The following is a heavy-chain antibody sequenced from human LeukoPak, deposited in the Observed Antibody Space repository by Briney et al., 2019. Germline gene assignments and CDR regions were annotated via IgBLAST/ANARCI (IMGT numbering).Heavy chain of an antibody. V-gene: IGHV1-24*01. CDR2: FDPEDGEK. J-gene: IGHJ4*02. D-gene: IGHD3-10*01. CDR3: ATAAPGEYIDY. Sequence: ASVKVSCKVSGYTLTELSMHWVRQAPGKGLEWMGGFDPEDGEKIYAQKFQGRVTRTEDTSKDTAYMELSSLRSEDTAVYYCATAAPGEYIDYWGQGTLVTVSS. CDR1: GYTLTELS.